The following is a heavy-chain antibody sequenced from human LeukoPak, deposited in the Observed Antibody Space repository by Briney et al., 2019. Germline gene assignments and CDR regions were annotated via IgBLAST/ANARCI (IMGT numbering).Heavy chain of an antibody. CDR2: ISNSSSYI. CDR3: ARRGEYCSTTSCYAPDY. V-gene: IGHV3-21*01. J-gene: IGHJ4*02. Sequence: GGSLRLSCAASGFTFNSYNMNWVRQAPGKGLEWVSSISNSSSYIYYADSVKGRFTISRDNAKNSLYLQMNGLRAEDTAVYYCARRGEYCSTTSCYAPDYWGQGTLVTVSS. CDR1: GFTFNSYN. D-gene: IGHD2-2*01.